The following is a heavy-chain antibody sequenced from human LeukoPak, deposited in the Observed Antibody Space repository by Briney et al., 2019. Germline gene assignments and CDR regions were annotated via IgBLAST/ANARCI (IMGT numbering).Heavy chain of an antibody. CDR2: IHSSGNT. V-gene: IGHV4-59*12. J-gene: IGHJ4*02. Sequence: GSLRLSCAASGFTFSSYSMNWVRQAPGKGLEWIGSIHSSGNTYYSPSLRSRVTISKDTSRNQFSLKLSSVTAADTAVYYCVRDLGNWDIDYWGQGILVTVSS. CDR3: VRDLGNWDIDY. CDR1: GFTFSSYS. D-gene: IGHD7-27*01.